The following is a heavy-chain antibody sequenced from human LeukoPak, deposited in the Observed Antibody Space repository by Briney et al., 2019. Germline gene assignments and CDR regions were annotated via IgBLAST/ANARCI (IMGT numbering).Heavy chain of an antibody. D-gene: IGHD6-19*01. CDR2: ISGGCGTP. J-gene: IGHJ4*02. Sequence: AGGSLRLSCAASGFTFSTYAMSWLRQAPGKGLEWVSTISGGCGTPFYANSVKGRFTNSRDHPDTTLYVHMTSLRDEAPAVYYCPRKDDSSGNFDYWGQGTLVTVSS. V-gene: IGHV3-23*01. CDR1: GFTFSTYA. CDR3: PRKDDSSGNFDY.